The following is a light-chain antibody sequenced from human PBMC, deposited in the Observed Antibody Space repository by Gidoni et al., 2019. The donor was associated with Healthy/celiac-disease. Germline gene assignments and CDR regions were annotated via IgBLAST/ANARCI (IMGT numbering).Light chain of an antibody. CDR3: CSYAGSSTYV. J-gene: IGLJ7*01. Sequence: SITISCTGTSSDVGSYNLVSWYQQHPGKAPKLMIYEGSKRPSGVSNRFSGSKSGNTASLTISGLQAEDEADYYCCSYAGSSTYVFGGGTQLTVL. CDR1: SSDVGSYNL. V-gene: IGLV2-23*01. CDR2: EGS.